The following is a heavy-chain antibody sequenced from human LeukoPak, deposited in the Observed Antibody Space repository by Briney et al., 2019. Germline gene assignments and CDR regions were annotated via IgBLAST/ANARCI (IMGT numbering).Heavy chain of an antibody. CDR3: ASSTRGVHEYSYGGYFDY. D-gene: IGHD5-18*01. V-gene: IGHV1-69*05. J-gene: IGHJ4*02. Sequence: SVKVSCKTSGGTFSSYGISWVRQAPGQGLEWMGGIIPIFATANYAQKFQGRVTITTDESTSTAYMELSSLRSEDTAVYYCASSTRGVHEYSYGGYFDYWGQGTLVTVSS. CDR1: GGTFSSYG. CDR2: IIPIFATA.